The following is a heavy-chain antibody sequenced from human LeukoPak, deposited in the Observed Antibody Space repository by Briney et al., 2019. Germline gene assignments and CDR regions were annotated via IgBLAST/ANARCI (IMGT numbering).Heavy chain of an antibody. V-gene: IGHV1-2*02. D-gene: IGHD6-13*01. Sequence: ASVKVPCKASGYTFTGYYMHWVRQAPGQGLEWMGWINPNSGGTNYAQKFQGRVTMTRDTSISTAYMELSRLRSDDTAVYYCARDKNIAAAGTRYFDYWGQGTLVTVSS. CDR1: GYTFTGYY. J-gene: IGHJ4*02. CDR2: INPNSGGT. CDR3: ARDKNIAAAGTRYFDY.